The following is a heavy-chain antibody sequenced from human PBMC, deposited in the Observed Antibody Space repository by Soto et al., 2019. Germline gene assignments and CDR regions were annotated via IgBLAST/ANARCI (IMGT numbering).Heavy chain of an antibody. D-gene: IGHD2-15*01. V-gene: IGHV3-23*01. J-gene: IGHJ4*02. CDR3: EKTQKDILAY. CDR1: GFTFSNSA. CDR2: ISGSGDVT. Sequence: EVQLLESGGGLVQPGGSLRLSCAASGFTFSNSAMSWVRQAPGKGLEWVAVISGSGDVTFYGDSVKGRFTISRDNSNNTMYMQMNTLRAEDTAVYACEKTQKDILAYWGQGTLVTVSS.